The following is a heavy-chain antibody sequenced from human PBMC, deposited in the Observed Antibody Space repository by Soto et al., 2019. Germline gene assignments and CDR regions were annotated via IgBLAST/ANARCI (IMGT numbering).Heavy chain of an antibody. V-gene: IGHV1-46*01. CDR1: GYTFTSYY. D-gene: IGHD6-19*01. CDR3: ASQAVAGYYFDY. CDR2: INPSGGST. Sequence: ASVKVSCKASGYTFTSYYMHWVRQAPGQGLEWMGIINPSGGSTSYAQKFQGRVTMTRDTSTSTVYMELSSLRSEDTAVYYCASQAVAGYYFDYWGKGPLVTVSS. J-gene: IGHJ4*02.